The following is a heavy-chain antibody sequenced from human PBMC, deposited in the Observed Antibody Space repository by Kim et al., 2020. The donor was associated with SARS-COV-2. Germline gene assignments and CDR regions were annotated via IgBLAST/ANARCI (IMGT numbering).Heavy chain of an antibody. CDR1: GYSFTSYW. D-gene: IGHD2-15*01. J-gene: IGHJ6*02. Sequence: GESLKISCKGSGYSFTSYWISWVRQMPGKGLEWMGRIDPIDSYTNYSPSFQGHVTISADKSISTAYLQWSSLKASDTAMYYCARHRETVVLVVAATHGMDVWGQGTTVTVSS. CDR2: IDPIDSYT. CDR3: ARHRETVVLVVAATHGMDV. V-gene: IGHV5-10-1*01.